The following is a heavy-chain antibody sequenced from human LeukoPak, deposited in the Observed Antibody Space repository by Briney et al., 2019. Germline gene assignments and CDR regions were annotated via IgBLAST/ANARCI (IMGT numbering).Heavy chain of an antibody. CDR3: VKSAGKDGYRDVLDI. D-gene: IGHD5-24*01. V-gene: IGHV3-23*05. CDR1: GFSNSA. CDR2: ISNTGVAT. J-gene: IGHJ3*02. Sequence: HPGGSLRLSCAASGFSNSALNWVRQAPGQGLEWISTISNTGVATYYADSVKGRFTISRDTFRNTLLLQMNSLRADDTAVYYCVKSAGKDGYRDVLDIWGQGTVVTVSS.